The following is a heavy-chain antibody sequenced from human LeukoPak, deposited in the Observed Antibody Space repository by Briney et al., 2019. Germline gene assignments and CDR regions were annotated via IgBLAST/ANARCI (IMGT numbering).Heavy chain of an antibody. V-gene: IGHV3-21*01. D-gene: IGHD3-10*01. J-gene: IGHJ4*02. CDR3: AREGLPPMRYYYGSGSYYGADY. CDR1: GFTFSSYS. CDR2: ISSSSSYI. Sequence: GGSLRLSCAASGFTFSSYSMNWVRQAPGKGLEWVSSISSSSSYIYYADSVKGRFTISRDNAKNSLYLQMNSLRAEDTAVYYCAREGLPPMRYYYGSGSYYGADYWGQGTLVTVSS.